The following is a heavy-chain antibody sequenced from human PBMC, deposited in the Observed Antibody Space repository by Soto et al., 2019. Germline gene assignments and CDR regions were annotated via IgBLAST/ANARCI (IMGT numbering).Heavy chain of an antibody. Sequence: QVQLVESGGGVVQPGRSLRLSCAASGFTFSSYGMHWVRQAPGKGLEWVAVIWYDGSNKYYADSVKGRFTISRDNSKNTLYLQMNSLRAEDTVVYYCARDGGYSSSSEGRYYYYYYGMDVWGQGTTVTVSS. D-gene: IGHD6-6*01. V-gene: IGHV3-33*01. J-gene: IGHJ6*02. CDR3: ARDGGYSSSSEGRYYYYYYGMDV. CDR1: GFTFSSYG. CDR2: IWYDGSNK.